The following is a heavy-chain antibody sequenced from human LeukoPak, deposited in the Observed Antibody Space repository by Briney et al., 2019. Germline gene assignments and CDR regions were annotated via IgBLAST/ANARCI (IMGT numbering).Heavy chain of an antibody. Sequence: SETLSLTCTVSGGSISSSYWCWIRQPPGKGLEWIGYIYYSGSTNYNPSLKSRVTISVDTSKDQFSLKLSSVTAADTAVYYCARESPYYYDGSGPITPYFDYWGQGTLVTVSS. D-gene: IGHD3-22*01. CDR1: GGSISSSY. V-gene: IGHV4-59*01. CDR2: IYYSGST. J-gene: IGHJ4*02. CDR3: ARESPYYYDGSGPITPYFDY.